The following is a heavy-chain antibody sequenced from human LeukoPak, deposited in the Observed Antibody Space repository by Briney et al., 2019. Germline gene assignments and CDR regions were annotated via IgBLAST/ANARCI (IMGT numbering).Heavy chain of an antibody. CDR2: ISDSSDTM. J-gene: IGHJ6*04. V-gene: IGHV3-48*04. Sequence: GGSLRLSCAASGFTFSYYSVNWVRQAPGKGLEWISYISDSSDTMYYADSVKGRFTISRDNAKNSLYLQMNSLRAEDTAVYYCAELGITMIGGVWGKGTTVTISS. D-gene: IGHD3-10*02. CDR1: GFTFSYYS. CDR3: AELGITMIGGV.